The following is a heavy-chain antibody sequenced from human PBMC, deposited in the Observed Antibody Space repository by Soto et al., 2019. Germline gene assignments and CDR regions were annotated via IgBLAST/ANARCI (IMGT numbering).Heavy chain of an antibody. V-gene: IGHV4-59*08. CDR3: ARQGFGPLHGLVDV. CDR2: GHHNWGS. Sequence: QVQLQESGPGLVKPSQTMSLTCTVSGGSISSYYWSWFRQSPVKGMEWVGYGHHNWGSSSNPSLQSRVAISLATSKSQFPLKVTPVTATATAVSLCARQGFGPLHGLVDVGGQGTTVTVSS. CDR1: GGSISSYY. D-gene: IGHD3-10*01. J-gene: IGHJ6*02.